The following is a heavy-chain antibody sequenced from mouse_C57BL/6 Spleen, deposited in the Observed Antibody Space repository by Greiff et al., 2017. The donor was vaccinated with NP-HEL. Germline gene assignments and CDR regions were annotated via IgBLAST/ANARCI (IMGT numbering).Heavy chain of an antibody. V-gene: IGHV1-54*01. CDR3: ARNLLLRYHFDY. D-gene: IGHD1-1*01. Sequence: QVQLQQSGAELVRPGTSVKVSCKASGYAFTNYLIEWVKQRPGQGLEWIGVINPGSGGTNYNEKFKGKATLTADKSSSTAYMQLSSLTSEDSAVYFCARNLLLRYHFDYWGQGTTLTVSS. CDR2: INPGSGGT. J-gene: IGHJ2*01. CDR1: GYAFTNYL.